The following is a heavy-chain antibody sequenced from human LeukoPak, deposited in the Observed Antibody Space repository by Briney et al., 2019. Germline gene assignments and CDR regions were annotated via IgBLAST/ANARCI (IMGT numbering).Heavy chain of an antibody. J-gene: IGHJ3*02. CDR3: ARMPYTGSAFDI. Sequence: SETLSLTCTVSGGSISSYYWSWIRQPAGKGLEWIGYIYYSGSTNYNPSLKSRVTISVDTSKNQFSLKLSSVTAADTAVYYCARMPYTGSAFDIWGQGTMVTVSS. CDR2: IYYSGST. CDR1: GGSISSYY. V-gene: IGHV4-59*01. D-gene: IGHD3-10*01.